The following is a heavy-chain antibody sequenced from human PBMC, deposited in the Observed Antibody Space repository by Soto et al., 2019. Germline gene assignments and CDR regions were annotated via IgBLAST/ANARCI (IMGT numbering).Heavy chain of an antibody. CDR3: ARGRYWNRKFSSSPTLYYFDY. J-gene: IGHJ4*02. CDR1: GDSISTVDYF. V-gene: IGHV4-30-4*01. D-gene: IGHD6-13*01. CDR2: IYKSATT. Sequence: SETLSLTCSVSGDSISTVDYFWAWIRQPPGQALEYIGYIYKSATTYYNPSFESRVAISLDTSKSQFSLNVTSVTAADTAVYFCARGRYWNRKFSSSPTLYYFDYWGQGTLVT.